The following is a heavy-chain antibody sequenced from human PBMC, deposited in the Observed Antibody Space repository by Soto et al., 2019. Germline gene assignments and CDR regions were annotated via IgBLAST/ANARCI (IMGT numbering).Heavy chain of an antibody. CDR1: GFTLSSYG. J-gene: IGHJ3*01. Sequence: EVQLVESGGGLVKPGGSLRLSCAASGFTLSSYGMNWVRQAPGKGLEWVSSISSSSSYIYYADSVKGRFTISRDNAKKSLYLQMNSPRAEDTAVYYYASHGSGYYYSPEGASDYWGQGTMVTVSS. D-gene: IGHD3-22*01. V-gene: IGHV3-21*01. CDR3: ASHGSGYYYSPEGASDY. CDR2: ISSSSSYI.